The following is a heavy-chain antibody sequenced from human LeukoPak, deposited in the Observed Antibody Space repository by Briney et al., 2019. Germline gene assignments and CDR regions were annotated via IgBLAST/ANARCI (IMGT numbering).Heavy chain of an antibody. CDR1: GFTLSSYP. V-gene: IGHV3-30-3*01. CDR3: ASDVGDTCRRCLDY. CDR2: ISYDGGTS. D-gene: IGHD1-26*01. J-gene: IGHJ4*02. Sequence: PGGSLRLSCAASGFTLSSYPMHWVRQAPGKGLEWVAVISYDGGTSYYASSVKGRFTISRDSSKNILYLQMSSLRVEDTAVYFCASDVGDTCRRCLDYWGQGTLVTVSS.